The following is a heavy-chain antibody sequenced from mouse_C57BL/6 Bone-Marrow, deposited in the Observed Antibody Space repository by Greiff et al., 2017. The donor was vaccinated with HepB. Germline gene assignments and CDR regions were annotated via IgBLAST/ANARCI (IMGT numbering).Heavy chain of an antibody. J-gene: IGHJ3*01. CDR1: GFTFSSYG. CDR2: ISSGGSYT. D-gene: IGHD2-1*01. CDR3: ARPLYPAWFAY. V-gene: IGHV5-6*01. Sequence: EVKVVESGGDLVKPGGSLKLSCAASGFTFSSYGMSWVRQTPDKRLEWVATISSGGSYTYYPDSVKGRCTISRDNAKNTLYLQMSSLKSEDTAMYYCARPLYPAWFAYWGQGTLVTVSA.